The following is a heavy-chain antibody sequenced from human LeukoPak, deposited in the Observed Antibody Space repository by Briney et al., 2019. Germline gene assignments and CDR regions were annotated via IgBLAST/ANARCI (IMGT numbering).Heavy chain of an antibody. V-gene: IGHV1-69*02. Sequence: VASVKVSCKASGYTFASYYMHWVRQAPGQGLEWMGRIIPILGIANYAQKFQGRVTITADKSTSTAYMELSSLTSEDTAVYYCARSRVEQLVYDYWGQGTLVTVSS. CDR2: IIPILGIA. D-gene: IGHD6-13*01. CDR3: ARSRVEQLVYDY. J-gene: IGHJ4*02. CDR1: GYTFASYY.